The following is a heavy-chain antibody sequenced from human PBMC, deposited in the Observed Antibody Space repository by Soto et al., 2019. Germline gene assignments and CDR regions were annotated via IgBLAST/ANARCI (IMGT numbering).Heavy chain of an antibody. CDR3: TRGPRPISTGTGAY. CDR2: IYNDGTYS. Sequence: GSLRLSCAASGFICKMYWMHWVRQIPGKGLVWISRIYNDGTYSDYADSVRGRFTISRDNVNDTLYLQMNNLRAEDSGLYYCTRGPRPISTGTGAYWGQGTQVTVSS. V-gene: IGHV3-74*01. J-gene: IGHJ4*02. D-gene: IGHD3-10*01. CDR1: GFICKMYW.